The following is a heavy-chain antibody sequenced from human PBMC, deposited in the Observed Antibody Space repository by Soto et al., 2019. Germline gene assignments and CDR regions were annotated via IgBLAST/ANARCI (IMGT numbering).Heavy chain of an antibody. CDR2: INPKTGDT. J-gene: IGHJ4*02. CDR1: GYTFTGYY. Sequence: QMQLVQSGAEARKPGASVKVSCKTSGYTFTGYYLNWVRQAPGRGLEWVGWINPKTGDTNNAQKFQGRVTMTTDTSINTGYMELSGLKSDDTAVYYCVTGDHLVRWGQGTRVTVSS. D-gene: IGHD6-6*01. CDR3: VTGDHLVR. V-gene: IGHV1-2*02.